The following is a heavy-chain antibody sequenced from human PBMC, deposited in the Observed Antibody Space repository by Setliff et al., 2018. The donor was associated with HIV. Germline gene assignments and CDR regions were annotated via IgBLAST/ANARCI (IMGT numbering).Heavy chain of an antibody. Sequence: ASVKVSCKASGYTFSDYYMHWVRQAPGQGLEWMGWINPNSGGTNYLQEFQGRVTITRDTSMSTVYMALTGLTSDDTAVYYCAKQGYSDSLYAFDVWGQGTMVTVSS. J-gene: IGHJ3*01. CDR3: AKQGYSDSLYAFDV. CDR2: INPNSGGT. V-gene: IGHV1-2*02. CDR1: GYTFSDYY. D-gene: IGHD1-26*01.